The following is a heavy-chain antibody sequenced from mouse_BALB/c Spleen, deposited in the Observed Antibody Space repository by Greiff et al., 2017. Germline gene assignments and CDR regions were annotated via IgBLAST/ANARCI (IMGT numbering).Heavy chain of an antibody. V-gene: IGHV14-3*02. D-gene: IGHD2-10*02. CDR3: AREGVYGNYVAY. CDR1: GFNITDTY. Sequence: EVQLQQSGAELVKPGASVKLSCTASGFNITDTYMHWVKQRPEQGLEWIGRIDPANGNTKYDPKFQGKATITADTSSNTAYLQLSSLTSEDTAVYDCAREGVYGNYVAYWGQGTLVTVSA. CDR2: IDPANGNT. J-gene: IGHJ3*01.